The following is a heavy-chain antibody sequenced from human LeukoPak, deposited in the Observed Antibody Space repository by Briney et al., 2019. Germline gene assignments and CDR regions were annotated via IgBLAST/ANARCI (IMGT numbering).Heavy chain of an antibody. CDR1: GFSLSTSGVG. J-gene: IGHJ5*02. D-gene: IGHD2-2*02. CDR3: AHRRPYCSSTSCYIQYNWFDP. V-gene: IGHV2-5*01. Sequence: RVSGPTLVNPTQTLTLTCTFSGFSLSTSGVGVGWIRQPPGKALEWLALIYWNDDKRYSPSLKSRLTITKDTSKNQVVLTMTNMDPVDTATYYCAHRRPYCSSTSCYIQYNWFDPWGQGTLVTASS. CDR2: IYWNDDK.